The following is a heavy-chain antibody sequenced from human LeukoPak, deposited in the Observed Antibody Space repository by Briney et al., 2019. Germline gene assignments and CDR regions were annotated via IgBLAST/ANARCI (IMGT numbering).Heavy chain of an antibody. D-gene: IGHD4-23*01. V-gene: IGHV4-34*01. CDR3: ARDRDGGNDY. CDR2: INRSGST. J-gene: IGHJ4*02. Sequence: TSETLSLTCAVYGGSVSGYYWTWIRQPPGKGLEWIGEINRSGSTNYNPSLKSRATISVDTSKNQFSLKLSSVTAADTAVYYCARDRDGGNDYWGQGTLVTVSS. CDR1: GGSVSGYY.